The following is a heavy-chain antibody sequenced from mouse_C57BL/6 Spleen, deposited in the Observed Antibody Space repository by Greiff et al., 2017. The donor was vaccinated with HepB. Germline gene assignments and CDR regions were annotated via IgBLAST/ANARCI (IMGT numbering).Heavy chain of an antibody. CDR1: GYTFTDYY. D-gene: IGHD3-2*01. CDR2: INPNNGGT. J-gene: IGHJ4*01. Sequence: VQLQQSGPELVKPGASVKISCKASGYTFTDYYMNWVKQSHGKSLEWFGDINPNNGGTSYNQKFKGKATLTVDKSSSTAYMELRSLTSEDSAVYYCARRDSSYYYAMDYWGQGTSVTVSS. V-gene: IGHV1-26*01. CDR3: ARRDSSYYYAMDY.